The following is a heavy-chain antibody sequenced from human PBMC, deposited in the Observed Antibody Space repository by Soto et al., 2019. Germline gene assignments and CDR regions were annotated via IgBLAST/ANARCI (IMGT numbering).Heavy chain of an antibody. CDR3: ARDWTRRWELLGRHQGY. Sequence: ASVKVSCKASGYTFTSYGISWVRQAPGQGLEWMGWISAYNGNTNYAQKLQGRVTMTTDTSTSTAYMELRSLRSDDTAVYYCARDWTRRWELLGRHQGYWGQGTLVTVSS. CDR1: GYTFTSYG. D-gene: IGHD1-26*01. CDR2: ISAYNGNT. J-gene: IGHJ4*02. V-gene: IGHV1-18*01.